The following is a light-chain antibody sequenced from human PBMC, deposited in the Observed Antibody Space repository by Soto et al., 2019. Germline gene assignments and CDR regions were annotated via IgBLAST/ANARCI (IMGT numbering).Light chain of an antibody. J-gene: IGLJ3*02. CDR3: QAWGTGGV. V-gene: IGLV4-69*01. CDR1: SGHSDYA. CDR2: VTSDGSH. Sequence: QLVLTQSPSASASPGASVKLTYTLSSGHSDYAIAWHQQQPEKGPRYLMKVTSDGSHTKGDGIPDRFSGSSSGADRYLTISSLRSDDEADYYCQAWGTGGVFGGGTKLTVL.